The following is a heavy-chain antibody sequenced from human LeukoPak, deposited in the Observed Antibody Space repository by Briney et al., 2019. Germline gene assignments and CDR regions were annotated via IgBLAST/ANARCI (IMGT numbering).Heavy chain of an antibody. Sequence: PGGSLRLSCAASGFTFSNYAMSWVRQAPGKGLEWVSAISGSFISTYYADSVKGRFTISRDTSKNTLYLQMNSLRAEDTAVYSCAKGYYGSGSYGWFDYWGQGTLVTVSS. CDR3: AKGYYGSGSYGWFDY. CDR2: ISGSFIST. D-gene: IGHD3-10*01. V-gene: IGHV3-23*01. J-gene: IGHJ4*02. CDR1: GFTFSNYA.